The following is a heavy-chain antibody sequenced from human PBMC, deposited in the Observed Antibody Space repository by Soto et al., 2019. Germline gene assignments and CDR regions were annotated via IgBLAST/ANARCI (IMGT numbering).Heavy chain of an antibody. CDR1: GFTFSNYA. V-gene: IGHV3-30-3*01. CDR3: ARDQGGTTLYYHGMDV. J-gene: IGHJ6*02. CDR2: ISYDGSNK. D-gene: IGHD1-7*01. Sequence: QVQLVESGGGVVQPGRSLRLSCAASGFTFSNYAMHWVRQAPGKGLEWVALISYDGSNKYGADSVKGRFTISRDNSKNTLYLQMNSLRPEDTAVYHFARDQGGTTLYYHGMDVWGQGTTVTVSS.